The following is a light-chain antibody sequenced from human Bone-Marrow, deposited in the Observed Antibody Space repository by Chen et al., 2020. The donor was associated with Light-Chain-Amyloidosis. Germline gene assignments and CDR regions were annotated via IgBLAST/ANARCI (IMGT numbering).Light chain of an antibody. Sequence: DIQMTQSPSNLSASVGDRVTITCRASQTVTDWLAWYQQKPGKVPKLLIYKVSTLESGVPSRFSDSGSGTEFYLTISSLQPDDFATYYCQQYNSYASFGQGTKLEIK. CDR2: KVS. CDR1: QTVTDW. J-gene: IGKJ2*03. V-gene: IGKV1-5*03. CDR3: QQYNSYAS.